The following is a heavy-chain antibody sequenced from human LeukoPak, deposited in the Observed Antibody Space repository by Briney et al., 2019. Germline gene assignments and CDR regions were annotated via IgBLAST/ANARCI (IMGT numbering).Heavy chain of an antibody. CDR3: AKGGPYCMSNDCAHTFDC. D-gene: IGHD2-15*01. CDR1: GFTFSTYA. Sequence: VQPGGSLRLSCVGSGFTFSTYAMTWVRPAPGKGLEWVSVIGASGGTTYYADSVKGRFTISRDNSKGTLYLQMNSLRAEDTALYYCAKGGPYCMSNDCAHTFDCWGQGTLVTVSS. V-gene: IGHV3-23*01. J-gene: IGHJ4*02. CDR2: IGASGGTT.